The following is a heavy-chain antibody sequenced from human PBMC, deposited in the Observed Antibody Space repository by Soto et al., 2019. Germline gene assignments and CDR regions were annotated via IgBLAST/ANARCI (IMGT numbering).Heavy chain of an antibody. CDR1: GGSISSYY. J-gene: IGHJ5*02. D-gene: IGHD6-13*01. CDR3: ARGGLTKEQYSSSWYWFDP. CDR2: IYYSGST. Sequence: SETLSLTCTVSGGSISSYYWSWIRQPPGKGLEWIGYIYYSGSTNYNPSLKSRVTISVDTSKNQFSLKLSSVTAADTAVYYCARGGLTKEQYSSSWYWFDPWGQGTLVTVSS. V-gene: IGHV4-59*01.